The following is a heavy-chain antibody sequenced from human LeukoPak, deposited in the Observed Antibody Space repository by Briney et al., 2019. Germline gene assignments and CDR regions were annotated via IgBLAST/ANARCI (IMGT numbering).Heavy chain of an antibody. CDR2: IYPGDSDT. CDR1: GYSFTSYW. CDR3: ARLRSTVTTRSYYFDY. D-gene: IGHD4-17*01. V-gene: IGHV5-51*01. J-gene: IGHJ4*02. Sequence: GESLKISCKGSGYSFTSYWIGWVRQMPGKGLEWMGIIYPGDSDTRYSPFFQGQVTISADKSISTAYLQWSSLKASDTAMYYCARLRSTVTTRSYYFDYWGQGTLVTVSS.